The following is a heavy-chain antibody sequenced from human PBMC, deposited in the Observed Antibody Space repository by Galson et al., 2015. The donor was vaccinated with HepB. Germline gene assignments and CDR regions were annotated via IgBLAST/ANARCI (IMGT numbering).Heavy chain of an antibody. Sequence: TLSLTCAVSGGSINNGAYSWCWIRQPPGKGLEWIGYIYDSGNTYYNPSLKSRVSISLDTSKKQFSLNLRSVTAADTAVYYCARASPGYAYGTGDAFDIWGQGTLVTVSA. V-gene: IGHV4-30-4*07. CDR2: IYDSGNT. J-gene: IGHJ3*02. D-gene: IGHD5-18*01. CDR3: ARASPGYAYGTGDAFDI. CDR1: GGSINNGAYS.